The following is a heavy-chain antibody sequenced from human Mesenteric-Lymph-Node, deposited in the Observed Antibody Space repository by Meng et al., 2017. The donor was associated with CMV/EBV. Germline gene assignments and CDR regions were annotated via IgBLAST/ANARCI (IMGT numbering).Heavy chain of an antibody. Sequence: GESLKISCAASGVTVSSNYMSWVRQAPGKGLEWVSVIYSDDRTYYTDSVKGRFTISRDNSKSLLFLQMNSPRAEDTAVYYCARDRGYSYGMDVWGQGTTVTVSS. CDR1: GVTVSSNY. CDR2: IYSDDRT. J-gene: IGHJ6*02. V-gene: IGHV3-53*01. CDR3: ARDRGYSYGMDV.